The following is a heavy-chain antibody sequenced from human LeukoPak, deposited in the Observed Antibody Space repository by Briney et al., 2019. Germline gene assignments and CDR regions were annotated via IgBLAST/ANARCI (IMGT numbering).Heavy chain of an antibody. V-gene: IGHV5-51*01. CDR2: IYPGDSET. Sequence: GESLKISCKGSGYSFTSYWIGWVRQMPGKGLEWMGIIYPGDSETRYSPSFQGQVTIAAHKSISTAYLQWSSLKASDTAMYYCARQLGYCSSTSCYRYYYYYYMDVWGKGTTVTVS. D-gene: IGHD2-2*01. CDR3: ARQLGYCSSTSCYRYYYYYYMDV. CDR1: GYSFTSYW. J-gene: IGHJ6*03.